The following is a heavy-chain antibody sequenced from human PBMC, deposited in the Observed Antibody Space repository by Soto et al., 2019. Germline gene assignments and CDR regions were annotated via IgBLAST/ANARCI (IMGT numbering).Heavy chain of an antibody. V-gene: IGHV3-23*01. CDR2: ISGSGGST. Sequence: EVQLLESGGGLVQPGGSLRLSCAASGFTFSSYAMSWVRQAPGKGLEWVSAISGSGGSTYYADSVKGRFTISRDNSKNTLXXXXNSLRAEDTAVYYCAKDEGLVPAASDYWGQGTLVTVSS. J-gene: IGHJ4*02. CDR1: GFTFSSYA. D-gene: IGHD2-2*01. CDR3: AKDEGLVPAASDY.